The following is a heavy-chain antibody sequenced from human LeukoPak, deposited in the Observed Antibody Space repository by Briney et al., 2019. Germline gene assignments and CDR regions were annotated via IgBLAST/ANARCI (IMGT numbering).Heavy chain of an antibody. V-gene: IGHV4-59*01. J-gene: IGHJ4*02. CDR1: GGSISSYY. CDR3: AKEASPPAHYFDY. Sequence: SETLSLTRTVSGGSISSYYWSWIRQPPGKGLEWIGYIYYSGSTNYNPSLKSRVTISVDTSKNQFSLKLSSVTAADTAVYYCAKEASPPAHYFDYWGQGTLVTVSS. CDR2: IYYSGST.